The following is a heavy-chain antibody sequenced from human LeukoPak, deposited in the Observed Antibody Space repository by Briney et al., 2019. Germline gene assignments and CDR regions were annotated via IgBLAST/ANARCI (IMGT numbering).Heavy chain of an antibody. CDR1: GFTFSSYS. Sequence: GGSLRLSCAASGFTFSSYSMNWVRQAPGKGLEWVSSINSDSSHIYYADSVKGRFTISRDNAKNSLYLQMNSLRAEDTAVYYCARVSNSGWGSRFDPWGQGTLVTVSS. V-gene: IGHV3-21*01. CDR2: INSDSSHI. J-gene: IGHJ5*02. D-gene: IGHD6-19*01. CDR3: ARVSNSGWGSRFDP.